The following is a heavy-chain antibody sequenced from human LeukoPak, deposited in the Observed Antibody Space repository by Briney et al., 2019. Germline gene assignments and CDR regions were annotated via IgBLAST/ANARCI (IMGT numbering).Heavy chain of an antibody. CDR3: ASWITFGGVIV. J-gene: IGHJ4*02. Sequence: SETLSLTCAVYGVSFSGYYWSWIRQPPGKGLEWIGEINHSGSTNYNPSLKSRVTISVDTSKNQFSLKLSSVTAADTAVYYCASWITFGGVIVWGQGTLVTVSS. D-gene: IGHD3-16*02. V-gene: IGHV4-34*01. CDR1: GVSFSGYY. CDR2: INHSGST.